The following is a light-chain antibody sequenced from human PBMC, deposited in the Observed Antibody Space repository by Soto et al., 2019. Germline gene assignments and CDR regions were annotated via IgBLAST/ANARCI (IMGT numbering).Light chain of an antibody. CDR1: SGDIGGYHY. Sequence: QSVLAQPASVSGSPGQSITISCSGTSGDIGGYHYVSWYQQHPGKAPKLMIFEVNKRPSGVSNRFSGSKSGNTASLTISGLQTEDEAEYYCSSYTSSATYVFGTGTKLTVL. CDR2: EVN. CDR3: SSYTSSATYV. J-gene: IGLJ1*01. V-gene: IGLV2-14*01.